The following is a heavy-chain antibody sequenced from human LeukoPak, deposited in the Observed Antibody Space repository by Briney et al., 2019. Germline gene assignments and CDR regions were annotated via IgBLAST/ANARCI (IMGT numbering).Heavy chain of an antibody. D-gene: IGHD3/OR15-3a*01. Sequence: SETLSLTCTVSGGSISSYYWSWIRQPPGKGLEWIGYIYYSGSTNYNPSLKSRVTISVDTSKNQFSLKLSSVTAADTAVYYRARVGLGPLDYFDYWGQGTLVTVSS. CDR1: GGSISSYY. V-gene: IGHV4-59*01. CDR3: ARVGLGPLDYFDY. CDR2: IYYSGST. J-gene: IGHJ4*02.